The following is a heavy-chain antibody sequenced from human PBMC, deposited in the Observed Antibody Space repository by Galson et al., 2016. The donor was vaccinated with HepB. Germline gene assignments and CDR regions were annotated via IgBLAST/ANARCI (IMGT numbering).Heavy chain of an antibody. CDR2: VFQSGNT. CDR3: VKEAYTYGALHDYFEY. CDR1: GASISSRLYS. Sequence: ETLSLTCTVSGASISSRLYSWAWIRQTPGKGLEWIGTVFQSGNTDYNSSLKSRLAISLDTSKNQFSLKVTSVTASDTAVYYCVKEAYTYGALHDYFEYWGQGTLVTVSS. V-gene: IGHV4-39*07. J-gene: IGHJ4*02. D-gene: IGHD4/OR15-4a*01.